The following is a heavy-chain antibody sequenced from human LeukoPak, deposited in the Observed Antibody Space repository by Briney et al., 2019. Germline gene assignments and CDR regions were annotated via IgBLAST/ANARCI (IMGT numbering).Heavy chain of an antibody. CDR2: ISYDGSYE. V-gene: IGHV3-30*18. D-gene: IGHD3-22*01. J-gene: IGHJ1*01. CDR1: GFTFSNYG. Sequence: PGGSLRLSCAASGFTFSNYGMHWVRQAPGKGLEWVAVISYDGSYEYYVDSVKGRFTISRDNSKNTLDLQMDSLRAEDTAVYYCAKCLPSGNYRHALQHWGQGTLVTVSS. CDR3: AKCLPSGNYRHALQH.